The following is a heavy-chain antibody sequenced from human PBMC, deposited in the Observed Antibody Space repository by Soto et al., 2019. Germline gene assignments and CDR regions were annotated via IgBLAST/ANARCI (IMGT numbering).Heavy chain of an antibody. J-gene: IGHJ5*02. CDR2: ISSSSSTI. D-gene: IGHD1-26*01. CDR3: ARDQPLQEWELLPNPWFEP. CDR1: GFTFCSYS. V-gene: IGHV3-48*02. Sequence: GGSLRPSCESSGFTFCSYSMNWVRPAPEMGLEWVSYISSSSSTIYYADSVKGRFTISRDNAKNSLYLQMNSLRDEDTAVYYCARDQPLQEWELLPNPWFEPWGQGTLVTVSS.